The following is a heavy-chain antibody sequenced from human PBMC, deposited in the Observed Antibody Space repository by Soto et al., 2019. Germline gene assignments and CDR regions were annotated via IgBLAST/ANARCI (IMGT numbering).Heavy chain of an antibody. D-gene: IGHD2-15*01. V-gene: IGHV4-39*02. CDR2: IYYSGGT. J-gene: IGHJ4*02. CDR3: AREGGGYCSGGSCQVDY. CDR1: GRSISSSSYF. Sequence: WETLSLTCTISGRSISSSSYFWGWIRQPPGKGLEWIGSIYYSGGTYYNPSLKSRVTISVDTSKNQFSLKLSSVTAADTAVYYCAREGGGYCSGGSCQVDYWGQGTLVTVSS.